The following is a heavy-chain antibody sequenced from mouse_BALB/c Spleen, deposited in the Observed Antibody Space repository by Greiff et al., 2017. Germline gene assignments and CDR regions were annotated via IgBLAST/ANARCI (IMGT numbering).Heavy chain of an antibody. CDR1: GFSLTSYG. V-gene: IGHV2-4-1*01. CDR2: IWSGGST. J-gene: IGHJ4*01. CDR3: ARNWGLLRSLMDY. Sequence: VKLMESGPGLVQPSQSLSITCTVSGFSLTSYGVHWVRQSPGKGLEWLGVIWSGGSTDYNAAFISRLSISKDNSKSQVFFKMNSLQADDTAIYYCARNWGLLRSLMDYWGQGTSVTVSS. D-gene: IGHD1-1*01.